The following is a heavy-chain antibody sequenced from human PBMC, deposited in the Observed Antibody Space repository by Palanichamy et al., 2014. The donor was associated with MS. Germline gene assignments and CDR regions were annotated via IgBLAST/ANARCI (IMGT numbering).Heavy chain of an antibody. CDR1: GFTFRSYA. Sequence: QVQAGGGLGEAWSSLGRSLRLSCAASGFTFRSYAMHWVRQAPGKGLEWVAVISYDGSNKYYADSVKGRFTISRDNSKNTLYLQMNSLRAEDTAVYYCARVGAESGGYFDYWGQGTLVTVSS. J-gene: IGHJ4*02. V-gene: IGHV3-30-3*01. CDR2: ISYDGSNK. CDR3: ARVGAESGGYFDY. D-gene: IGHD3-10*01.